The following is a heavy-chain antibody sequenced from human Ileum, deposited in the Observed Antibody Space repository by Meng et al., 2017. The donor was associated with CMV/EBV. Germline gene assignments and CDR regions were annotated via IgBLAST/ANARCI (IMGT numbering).Heavy chain of an antibody. CDR2: INHSGST. V-gene: IGHV4-34*01. Sequence: GQLHEWGAGLLKASETLSLTCAVYGGSFGKYCWSWIRQPPEKGLEWSGEINHSGSTNYNPSLKSRPTISLDTSKNEFSLRLTSVSAADRAVYYCASGKSNLEYWGQGTLVTVFS. CDR1: GGSFGKYC. J-gene: IGHJ4*02. CDR3: ASGKSNLEY. D-gene: IGHD4-11*01.